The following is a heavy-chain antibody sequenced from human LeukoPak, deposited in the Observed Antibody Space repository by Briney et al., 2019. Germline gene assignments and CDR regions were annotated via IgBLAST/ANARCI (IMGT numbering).Heavy chain of an antibody. CDR3: ARAGGWYCPDY. D-gene: IGHD6-19*01. CDR1: GFTFSSYS. V-gene: IGHV3-48*01. Sequence: GGSLRLSCAASGFTFSSYSMNWVRQAPGKGLERVSYISSSSSTIYYADSVKGRFTISRDNAKNSLYLQMNSLRAEDTAVYYCARAGGWYCPDYWGQGTLVTVSS. J-gene: IGHJ4*02. CDR2: ISSSSSTI.